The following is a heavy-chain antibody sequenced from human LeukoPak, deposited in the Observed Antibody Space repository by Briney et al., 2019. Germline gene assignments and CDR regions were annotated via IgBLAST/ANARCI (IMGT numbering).Heavy chain of an antibody. CDR1: GYTFTGYY. V-gene: IGHV1-2*04. Sequence: ASVKVSCKASGYTFTGYYMHWVRQAPGQGLEWMGWINPNSGGTNYAQKFQGWATMTRDTSISTAYMELSRLRSEDTAVYYCAFNWGEGYFQHWGQGTLVTVSS. J-gene: IGHJ1*01. D-gene: IGHD7-27*01. CDR3: AFNWGEGYFQH. CDR2: INPNSGGT.